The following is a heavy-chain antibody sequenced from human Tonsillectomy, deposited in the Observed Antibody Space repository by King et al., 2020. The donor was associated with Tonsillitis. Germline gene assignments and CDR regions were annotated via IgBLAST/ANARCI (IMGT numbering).Heavy chain of an antibody. D-gene: IGHD3-16*02. CDR3: ARRVGYYVWGSYRSIPLDY. V-gene: IGHV4-39*07. CDR2: IYYSGST. J-gene: IGHJ4*02. CDR1: GGSISSSSYY. Sequence: RQLQESGPGLVKPSETLSLTCTVSGGSISSSSYYWGWIRQPPGKGLEWIGSIYYSGSTYYNPSLKSRVTISVDTSKNQFSLKLSSVTAADTAVYYCARRVGYYVWGSYRSIPLDYWGQGTLVTVSS.